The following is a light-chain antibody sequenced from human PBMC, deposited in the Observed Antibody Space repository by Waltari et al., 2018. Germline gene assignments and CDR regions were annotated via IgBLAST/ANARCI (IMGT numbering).Light chain of an antibody. CDR2: EVS. CDR3: CSYAGSSPYV. CDR1: STDVGLYNL. Sequence: QSALTQPASVSGSPGQSITLSCTGTSTDVGLYNLFSWYQQHPGNAPKIMIYEVSKRPSGVSNRFSGSKSGNTASLTISGLQAEDEADYYCCSYAGSSPYVFGSGTKVTVV. V-gene: IGLV2-23*02. J-gene: IGLJ1*01.